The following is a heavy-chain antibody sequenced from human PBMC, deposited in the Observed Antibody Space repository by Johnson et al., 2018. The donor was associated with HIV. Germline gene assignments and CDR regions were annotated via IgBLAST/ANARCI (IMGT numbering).Heavy chain of an antibody. J-gene: IGHJ3*02. CDR1: GFTFSNAW. CDR2: ISGGEDDT. CDR3: ANSLLLDAFNI. Sequence: VQLVESGGGLVKPGGSLRLSCAASGFTFSNAWMSWVRQAPGKGLEWVSFISGGEDDTYYADSVKGRFTISRDNSKTTLYLQMNSLRDEDTAVYYCANSLLLDAFNIWGQGTVVTVSS. V-gene: IGHV3-23*04.